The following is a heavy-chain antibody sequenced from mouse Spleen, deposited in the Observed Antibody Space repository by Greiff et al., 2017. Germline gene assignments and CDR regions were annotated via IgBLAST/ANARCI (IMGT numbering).Heavy chain of an antibody. Sequence: VQLQQPGAELVMPGASVKLSCKASGYTFTSYWMHWVKQRPGQGLEWIGEIDPSDSYTNYNQKFKGKATLTVDKSSSTAYMQLSSLTSEDSAVYYCARSIYYDHDGEAMDYWGQGTSVTVSS. CDR1: GYTFTSYW. V-gene: IGHV1-69*01. CDR2: IDPSDSYT. CDR3: ARSIYYDHDGEAMDY. D-gene: IGHD2-4*01. J-gene: IGHJ4*01.